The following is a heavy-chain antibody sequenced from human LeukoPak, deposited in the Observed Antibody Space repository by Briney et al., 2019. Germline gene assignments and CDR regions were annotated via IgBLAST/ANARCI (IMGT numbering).Heavy chain of an antibody. J-gene: IGHJ4*02. CDR2: IRYDGSNK. V-gene: IGHV3-30*02. D-gene: IGHD6-19*01. CDR3: AKDGEYSSGWTVDY. Sequence: PGGSLRLSCAASGFTFSSYAMSWVRQAPGKGLEWVAFIRYDGSNKYYADSVKGRFTISRDNSKNTLYLQMNSLRAEDTAVYYCAKDGEYSSGWTVDYWGQGTLVTVSS. CDR1: GFTFSSYA.